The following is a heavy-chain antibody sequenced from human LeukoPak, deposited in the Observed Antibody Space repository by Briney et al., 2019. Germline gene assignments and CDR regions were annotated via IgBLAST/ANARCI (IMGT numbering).Heavy chain of an antibody. CDR1: GFDFSNYG. Sequence: GGSLRLSCVVSGFDFSNYGMSWVRQAPGKGLEWVSAISGSTGTTYYADSVNGRFIMSRDISKSTLFLQMNSLRADDTAVYYCARSKEDCCGSFDPWGQGTLVTVSS. CDR3: ARSKEDCCGSFDP. CDR2: ISGSTGTT. D-gene: IGHD2-15*01. J-gene: IGHJ5*02. V-gene: IGHV3-23*01.